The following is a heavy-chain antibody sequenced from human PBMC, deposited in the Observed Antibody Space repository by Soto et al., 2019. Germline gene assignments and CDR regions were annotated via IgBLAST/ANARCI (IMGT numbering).Heavy chain of an antibody. CDR3: ARDRESYCSSTSCYVFDY. CDR1: GYTFTSYG. J-gene: IGHJ4*02. V-gene: IGHV1-18*01. CDR2: ISAYNGNT. D-gene: IGHD2-2*01. Sequence: QVPLVQSGAEVKKPGASVKVSCKASGYTFTSYGISWVRQAPGQGLEWMGWISAYNGNTNYAQKLQGRVTMTTDTSTSTAYMELRSLRSDDTAVYYCARDRESYCSSTSCYVFDYWGQGTLVTVSS.